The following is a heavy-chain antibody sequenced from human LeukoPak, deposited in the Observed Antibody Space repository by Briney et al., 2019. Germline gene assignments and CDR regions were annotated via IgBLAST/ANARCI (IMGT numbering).Heavy chain of an antibody. V-gene: IGHV1-8*01. CDR3: ARIKGTSSQYYYYYYYMDV. CDR1: GYTFTSYD. CDR2: MNPNSGNT. J-gene: IGHJ6*03. Sequence: ASVKVSCKASGYTFTSYDINWVRQATGQGLEWMGWMNPNSGNTGYAQKFQGRVTMTRNTSISTGYMELSSLRSEDTAVYYCARIKGTSSQYYYYYYYMDVWGKGTTVTISS. D-gene: IGHD1-1*01.